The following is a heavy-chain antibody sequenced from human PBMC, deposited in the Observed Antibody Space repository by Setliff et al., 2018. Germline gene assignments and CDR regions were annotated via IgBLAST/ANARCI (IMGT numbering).Heavy chain of an antibody. CDR3: ARRGNGGTLDV. CDR1: GYTFSRYW. Sequence: GESLKISCKASGYTFSRYWIGWVRQMPGKGLEWLGIIYPSDSHTRYSPSFQGQVTMSADKSIRSAYLQWSSLKASDTAMYYCARRGNGGTLDVWGKGTTVTVSS. J-gene: IGHJ6*04. V-gene: IGHV5-51*01. D-gene: IGHD2-8*01. CDR2: IYPSDSHT.